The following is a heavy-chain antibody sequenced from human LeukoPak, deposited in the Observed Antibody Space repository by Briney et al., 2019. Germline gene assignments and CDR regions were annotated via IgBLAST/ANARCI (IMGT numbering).Heavy chain of an antibody. D-gene: IGHD2-2*01. CDR1: GYTFTSYG. CDR3: ARDKYTYCSSTSCYPTY. V-gene: IGHV1-18*01. J-gene: IGHJ4*02. CDR2: ISAYNGNT. Sequence: ASVKVSCKASGYTFTSYGISWVRQAPGQGLEWMGWISAYNGNTNYAQKLQGRVTMTTDTSTSTAYMELRSLRSDDTAVHYCARDKYTYCSSTSCYPTYWGQGTLVTVSS.